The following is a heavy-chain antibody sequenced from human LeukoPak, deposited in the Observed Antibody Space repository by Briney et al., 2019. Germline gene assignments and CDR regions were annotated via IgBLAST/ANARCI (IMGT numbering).Heavy chain of an antibody. Sequence: ASVKVSCKASGYTFTSYGISWVRQAPGQGLEWMGWISAYNGNTNYPQKLQGRVTMTTDTSTSTAYMELRSLRSDDTAVYYCARDSFWNHAAARPLPLGYWGQGTLVTVSS. CDR3: ARDSFWNHAAARPLPLGY. CDR2: ISAYNGNT. J-gene: IGHJ4*02. V-gene: IGHV1-18*01. D-gene: IGHD6-6*01. CDR1: GYTFTSYG.